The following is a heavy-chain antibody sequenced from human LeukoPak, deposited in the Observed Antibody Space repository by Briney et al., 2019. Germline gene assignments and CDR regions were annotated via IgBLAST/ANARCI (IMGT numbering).Heavy chain of an antibody. D-gene: IGHD5-12*01. J-gene: IGHJ4*02. V-gene: IGHV1-2*02. CDR1: GYTFTDYY. Sequence: GASVKVSCKASGYTFTDYYIHWVRQAPGQGLEWMGWINPHSGAINHAQKFQGRVTMTRDSSISTAYMEVTSLRSDDTAVYFCVTASGYDYLDLASWGQGTLVTVSS. CDR3: VTASGYDYLDLAS. CDR2: INPHSGAI.